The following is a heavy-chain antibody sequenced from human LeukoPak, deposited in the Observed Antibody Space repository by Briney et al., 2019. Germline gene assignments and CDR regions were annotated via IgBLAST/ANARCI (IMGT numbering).Heavy chain of an antibody. CDR2: ISGYNGNT. V-gene: IGHV1-18*01. CDR3: ARGYYYDSSGYYYDYYYYYMDV. D-gene: IGHD3-22*01. J-gene: IGHJ6*03. Sequence: GASVKVSCKASGYIFTSYGISWVRQAPGQGLEWMGWISGYNGNTNYAQKLQGRVTMTTDTSTSTAYTELRSLRSDDTAVYYCARGYYYDSSGYYYDYYYYYMDVWGKGTTVTVSS. CDR1: GYIFTSYG.